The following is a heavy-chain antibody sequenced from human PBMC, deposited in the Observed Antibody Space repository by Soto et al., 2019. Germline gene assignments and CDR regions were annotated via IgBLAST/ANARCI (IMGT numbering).Heavy chain of an antibody. CDR3: AKVEERWDLTLHYDS. CDR2: ISYDGPNQ. V-gene: IGHV3-30*18. D-gene: IGHD1-26*01. CDR1: GFTFSSYA. J-gene: IGHJ4*02. Sequence: QVQLVESGGGVVQPGRSLRLSCAASGFTFSSYAMHWVRQAPGKGLEWVAAISYDGPNQYYGDSVKGRFTISRDNSRNMLYLQMDSLRDEDTALYYCAKVEERWDLTLHYDSWGQGTLLTVSS.